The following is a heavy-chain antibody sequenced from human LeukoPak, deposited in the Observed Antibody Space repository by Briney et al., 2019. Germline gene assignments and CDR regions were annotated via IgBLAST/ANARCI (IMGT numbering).Heavy chain of an antibody. CDR1: GFTFSSYA. D-gene: IGHD3-10*01. J-gene: IGHJ4*02. CDR3: AKEASLLWFGESINYSDY. Sequence: GGSLRLSCAASGFTFSSYAMSWVRQAPGKGLEWVSTIGGSGGTTYYADSVKGRFTISRDNSKNTLYLQMNSLRAGDTAVYFCAKEASLLWFGESINYSDYWGQGTLVTVSS. CDR2: IGGSGGTT. V-gene: IGHV3-23*01.